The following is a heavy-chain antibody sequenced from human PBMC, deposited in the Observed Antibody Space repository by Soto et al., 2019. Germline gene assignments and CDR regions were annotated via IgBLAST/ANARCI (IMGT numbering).Heavy chain of an antibody. CDR2: FDPEDGET. Sequence: ASVKVSCKVSGYTLTELSMYWVRQAPGKGLEWMGSFDPEDGETIYAQKFQGRVTMTEDASTDTAYMELSSLRSEDTAVYYCATDVFFSSGYYWGQGTLVTVSS. J-gene: IGHJ4*02. D-gene: IGHD3-22*01. CDR3: ATDVFFSSGYY. CDR1: GYTLTELS. V-gene: IGHV1-24*01.